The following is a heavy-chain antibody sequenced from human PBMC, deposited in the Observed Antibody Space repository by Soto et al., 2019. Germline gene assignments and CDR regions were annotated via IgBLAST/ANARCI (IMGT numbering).Heavy chain of an antibody. CDR2: ISAHNVNT. V-gene: IGHV1-18*01. J-gene: IGHJ4*02. Sequence: QVHLVQSGAGVKKPGPSVKVSCKGSGYAFTTYGFTWVRQAPGQGLEWRGWISAHNVNTNYAQKLQGRVTVTRDTSTSTAYMELRSLRSDDTAVYYCARGRYGDYWGQGALVTVSS. CDR3: ARGRYGDY. CDR1: GYAFTTYG. D-gene: IGHD1-1*01.